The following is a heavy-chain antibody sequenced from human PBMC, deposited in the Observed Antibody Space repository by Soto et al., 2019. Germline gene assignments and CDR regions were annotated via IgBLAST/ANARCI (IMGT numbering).Heavy chain of an antibody. Sequence: QVQLQESGPGLVKPSETLSLTCTVSGGSISSYYWSWIRQPPGKGLEWIGYIYYSGSTNYNPSLKSRFTISVDTSKHQFSLKLSSVTAADTAVYYCARLLWSRGDWFDPWGQGTLVTVSS. CDR1: GGSISSYY. CDR2: IYYSGST. CDR3: ARLLWSRGDWFDP. J-gene: IGHJ5*02. D-gene: IGHD3-10*01. V-gene: IGHV4-59*08.